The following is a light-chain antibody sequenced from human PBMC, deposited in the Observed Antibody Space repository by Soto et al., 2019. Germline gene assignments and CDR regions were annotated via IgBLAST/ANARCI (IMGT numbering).Light chain of an antibody. CDR1: QSVSSN. J-gene: IGKJ2*01. CDR2: GAS. V-gene: IGKV3-15*01. Sequence: DIVMTQSPATLSVSPGERATLHCRAGQSVSSNLGWYQHKPGQAPRLLIYGASTRATGIPARFSGSGSGTDFTLTISGLQSEDFAFYYCQQYNDWPPGYTFGQGTKVEIK. CDR3: QQYNDWPPGYT.